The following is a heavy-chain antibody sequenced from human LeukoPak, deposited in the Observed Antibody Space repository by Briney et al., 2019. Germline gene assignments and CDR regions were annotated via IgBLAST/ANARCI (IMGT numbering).Heavy chain of an antibody. J-gene: IGHJ6*02. CDR1: GFTFSSYG. V-gene: IGHV3-30*18. CDR3: AKDSEGSGWQCYYYGMDV. CDR2: ISYDGSNK. D-gene: IGHD6-19*01. Sequence: GRSLRLSCAASGFTFSSYGMHWVRQAPGKGLEWVAVISYDGSNKYYADSVKGRFTISRDNSKNTLYLQMNSLRAEDTAVYYCAKDSEGSGWQCYYYGMDVWGQGTTVTVSS.